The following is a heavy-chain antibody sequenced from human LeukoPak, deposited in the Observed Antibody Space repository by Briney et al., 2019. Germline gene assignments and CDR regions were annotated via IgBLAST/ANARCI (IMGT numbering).Heavy chain of an antibody. Sequence: GGSLRLSCAASGFTFYSYAMSWVRQAPGKGLEWVSAIGTIGGATHYADSVEGRFTIFRDTSKNTLYLQTNSLRAEDTAVYYCAKAGYYDSSGYPLYSDXFDYXXXGTLVTVS. J-gene: IGHJ4*01. D-gene: IGHD3-22*01. CDR2: IGTIGGAT. CDR3: AKAGYYDSSGYPLYSDXFDY. V-gene: IGHV3-23*01. CDR1: GFTFYSYA.